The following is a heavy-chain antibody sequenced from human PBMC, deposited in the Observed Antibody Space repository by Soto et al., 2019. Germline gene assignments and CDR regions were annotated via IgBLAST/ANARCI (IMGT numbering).Heavy chain of an antibody. CDR2: ISSSATS. Sequence: KTSETLSLTCTVSRGSISSVDYYWGWIRQSPGKGLEWIGHISSSATSYPNPSLKRRLTMSIDTSKNQFSLSLTYVTAADTAVYFCARANPLWGDSDPIAFDFSGLATLVTVSS. CDR1: RGSISSVDYY. V-gene: IGHV4-30-4*01. J-gene: IGHJ4*02. CDR3: ARANPLWGDSDPIAFDF. D-gene: IGHD2-21*02.